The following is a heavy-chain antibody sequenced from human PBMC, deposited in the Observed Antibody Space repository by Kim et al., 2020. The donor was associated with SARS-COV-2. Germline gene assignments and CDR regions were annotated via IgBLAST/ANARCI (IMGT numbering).Heavy chain of an antibody. CDR2: ILSDGTKK. CDR3: ARDGWQALGTIDY. D-gene: IGHD7-27*01. Sequence: GGSLRLSCAASGFTFSTFAIHWVRQAPGKGLEWVAVILSDGTKKYYADSVKGRFTISRDNSKNTLYLQMNSLRREDTAVYYCARDGWQALGTIDYWGQGTLVTVSS. CDR1: GFTFSTFA. V-gene: IGHV3-30*04. J-gene: IGHJ4*02.